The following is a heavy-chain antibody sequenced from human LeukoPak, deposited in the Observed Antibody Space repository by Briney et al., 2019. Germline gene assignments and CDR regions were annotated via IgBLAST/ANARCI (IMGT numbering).Heavy chain of an antibody. Sequence: VASVKVSCKAPGGTFSSYAISWVRQAPGQGLEWMGRIIPILGIANYAQKFQGRVTITADKSTSTAYMELSSLRSEDTAVYYCAREANWNAPFDYWGQGTLVTVSS. CDR3: AREANWNAPFDY. CDR1: GGTFSSYA. D-gene: IGHD1-20*01. V-gene: IGHV1-69*04. CDR2: IIPILGIA. J-gene: IGHJ4*02.